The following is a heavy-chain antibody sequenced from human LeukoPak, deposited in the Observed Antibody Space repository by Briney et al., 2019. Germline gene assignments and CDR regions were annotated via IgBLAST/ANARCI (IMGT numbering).Heavy chain of an antibody. CDR3: ARDRSRGYSYGLESLY. D-gene: IGHD5-18*01. Sequence: ASVKVSCKTSGYTFTDYYIHWARQAPGQGLEWMGWINPESGGTSYAQQFQGRVTMTTDTSISTAYMDLSRLKSDDTAVYYCARDRSRGYSYGLESLYWGQGTLVTVSS. CDR1: GYTFTDYY. CDR2: INPESGGT. J-gene: IGHJ4*02. V-gene: IGHV1-2*02.